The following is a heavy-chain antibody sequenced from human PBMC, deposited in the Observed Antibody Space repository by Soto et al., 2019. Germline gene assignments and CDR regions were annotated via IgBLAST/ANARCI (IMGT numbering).Heavy chain of an antibody. CDR2: IYYSGST. J-gene: IGHJ6*02. CDR3: ARDPITIFGVADYGMDV. V-gene: IGHV4-31*03. Sequence: SESLSLTCTVSGGSISSGGYYWSWIRQHPGKGLEWIGYIYYSGSTYYNPSLKSRVTISVDTSKNQFSLKLSSVTAADTAVYYCARDPITIFGVADYGMDVWGQGTTVTVSS. D-gene: IGHD3-3*01. CDR1: GGSISSGGYY.